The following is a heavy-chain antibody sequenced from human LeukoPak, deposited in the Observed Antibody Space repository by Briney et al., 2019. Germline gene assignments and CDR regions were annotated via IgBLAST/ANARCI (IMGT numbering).Heavy chain of an antibody. D-gene: IGHD4-23*01. Sequence: SETLSLTCTVSGGSISSYYWSWIRQPPGEGLEWIGYIYYSGSTNYNPSLKSRVTISVDTSKNQFSLKLSSVTAADTAVYYCARGDYGGKPLGYWGQGTLVTVSS. CDR1: GGSISSYY. V-gene: IGHV4-59*01. J-gene: IGHJ4*02. CDR2: IYYSGST. CDR3: ARGDYGGKPLGY.